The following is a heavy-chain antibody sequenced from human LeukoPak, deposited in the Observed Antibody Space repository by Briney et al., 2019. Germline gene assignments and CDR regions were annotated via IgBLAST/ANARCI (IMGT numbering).Heavy chain of an antibody. D-gene: IGHD3-10*01. V-gene: IGHV4-34*01. Sequence: PSETLSLTCAVYGGSFSGYYWSWISQPPGKGLEWIGEINHSGSTNYNPSLKSRVTISVDTSKNQFSLKLSSVTAADTAVYYCARGVPNPNYYGSGSEDRYFDYWGQGTLVTVSS. CDR3: ARGVPNPNYYGSGSEDRYFDY. J-gene: IGHJ4*02. CDR1: GGSFSGYY. CDR2: INHSGST.